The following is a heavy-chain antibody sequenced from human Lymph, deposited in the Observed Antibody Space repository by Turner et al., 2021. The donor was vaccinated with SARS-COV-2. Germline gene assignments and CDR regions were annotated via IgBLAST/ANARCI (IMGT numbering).Heavy chain of an antibody. D-gene: IGHD1-1*01. Sequence: EVQLVETGGGLIQPGGSLRLSCAASGFTVSSNYMTWVRQAPGKGLEWVSLSYSGGSTYYADSVKVRFTISRDNSKNTLYLQMNSLRAEDTAIYYCARDLQLYGMDVWGQGTTVTVSS. J-gene: IGHJ6*02. CDR2: SYSGGST. CDR3: ARDLQLYGMDV. CDR1: GFTVSSNY. V-gene: IGHV3-53*02.